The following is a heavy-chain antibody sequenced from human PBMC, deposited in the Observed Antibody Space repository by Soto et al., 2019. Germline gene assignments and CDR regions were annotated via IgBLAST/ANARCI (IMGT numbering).Heavy chain of an antibody. Sequence: EVQLVESGGGLVKPGGSLRLSCAASGFTFSNYTMNWVRQAPGKGLEWVSSISSRSSYLYYANSVKGRFTISRDNAKNYLYLQMNSLRAEETAVYYCARVPERIAAAGTSNRYYFDSWGQGALVTVSS. V-gene: IGHV3-21*01. J-gene: IGHJ4*02. CDR2: ISSRSSYL. CDR3: ARVPERIAAAGTSNRYYFDS. D-gene: IGHD6-25*01. CDR1: GFTFSNYT.